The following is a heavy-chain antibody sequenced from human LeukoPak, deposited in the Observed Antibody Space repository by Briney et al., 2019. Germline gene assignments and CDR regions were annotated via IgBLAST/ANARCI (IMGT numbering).Heavy chain of an antibody. V-gene: IGHV5-51*01. J-gene: IGHJ5*02. CDR3: ARRAAGDENWFDP. D-gene: IGHD6-13*01. CDR2: IYPGDSDT. CDR1: GYIFTSYW. Sequence: GESLKISCKGSGYIFTSYWIGWVRQMPGKGLEWMGIIYPGDSDTRYSPSFQGQVTISADKSISTAYLQWSSPKAADTAMYYCARRAAGDENWFDPWGQGTLVTVSS.